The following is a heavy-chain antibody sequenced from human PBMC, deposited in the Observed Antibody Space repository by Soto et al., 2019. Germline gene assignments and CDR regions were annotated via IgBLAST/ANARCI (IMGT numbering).Heavy chain of an antibody. D-gene: IGHD6-13*01. CDR1: GGTFSSYA. CDR2: IIPIFGTA. CDR3: ARVGRIAALWDYFDY. V-gene: IGHV1-69*01. Sequence: QVQLVQSGAEVKKPGSSVKVSYKASGGTFSSYAISWVRQAPGQGLEWMGGIIPIFGTANYAQKFQGRVTITADESTSTAYMELSSLRSEDTAVYYCARVGRIAALWDYFDYWGQGTLVTVSS. J-gene: IGHJ4*02.